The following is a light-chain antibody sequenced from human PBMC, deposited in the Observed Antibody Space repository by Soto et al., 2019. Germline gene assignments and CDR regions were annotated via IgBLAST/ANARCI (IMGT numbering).Light chain of an antibody. CDR2: DAS. Sequence: DIQMTQSPSTLSASVGDRVTITCRASQSISSWLAWYQQKPEKAPKLLIYDASSLESGVSSRFSGSGSGTEFTLTISSLQPDDFATYYCQQYNSYPSMYTFGQGTKLEIK. V-gene: IGKV1-5*01. CDR1: QSISSW. J-gene: IGKJ2*01. CDR3: QQYNSYPSMYT.